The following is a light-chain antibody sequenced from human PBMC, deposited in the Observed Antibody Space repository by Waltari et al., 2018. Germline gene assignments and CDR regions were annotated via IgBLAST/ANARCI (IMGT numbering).Light chain of an antibody. CDR1: SPNIGDNY. V-gene: IGLV1-51*01. J-gene: IGLJ2*01. CDR3: GTWDSSLVAGV. Sequence: QSVLTQPPSVSAAPGQTVTISCSGSSPNIGDNYVSWDQQLPGTAPKLLISDNNNRPSGIPGRFSGSKSVTSATLGITGLQTGDEADYYCGTWDSSLVAGVFGGGTKLTVL. CDR2: DNN.